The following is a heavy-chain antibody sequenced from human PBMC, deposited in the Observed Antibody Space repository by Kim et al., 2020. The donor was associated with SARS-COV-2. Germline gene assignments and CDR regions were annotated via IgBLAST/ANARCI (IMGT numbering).Heavy chain of an antibody. CDR1: GYPISSCYY. Sequence: SETLSLTCTVSGYPISSCYYWGWVRQPPGKGLEWIGNIYHSGSTYYNPSLKSRLTMSVDTSKNQFSLKVSSVTAADTAVDYCARTTGTIGPYFDYWGQGALVTVSS. D-gene: IGHD1-1*01. V-gene: IGHV4-38-2*02. J-gene: IGHJ4*02. CDR2: IYHSGST. CDR3: ARTTGTIGPYFDY.